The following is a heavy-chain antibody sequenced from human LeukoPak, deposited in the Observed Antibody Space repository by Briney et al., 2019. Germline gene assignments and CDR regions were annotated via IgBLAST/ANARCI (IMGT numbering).Heavy chain of an antibody. D-gene: IGHD1-26*01. CDR1: GFTFSNAW. CDR2: IKSKTDGGTT. CDR3: TTLLWELLLEYYFDY. V-gene: IGHV3-15*01. Sequence: GGSLXLSCAASGFTFSNAWMSWVRQAPGKGLEWVGRIKSKTDGGTTDYAAPVKGRFTISRDDSKNTLYLQMNSLKNEDTAVYYCTTLLWELLLEYYFDYWGQGTLVTVSS. J-gene: IGHJ4*02.